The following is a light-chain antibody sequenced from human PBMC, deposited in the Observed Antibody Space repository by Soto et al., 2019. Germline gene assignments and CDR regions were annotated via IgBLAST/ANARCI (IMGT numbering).Light chain of an antibody. Sequence: DIVVTQSPLTLPVTPGETASISCRSSQSLLHSNGYNYLDWYLQKPGQSPQLLIYLGSHRASGVADRFSGSGSGTDFTLKISRVEAEDVGGYCCVQARQSPPWTFGQGTNVEIK. CDR3: VQARQSPPWT. V-gene: IGKV2-28*01. CDR2: LGS. J-gene: IGKJ1*01. CDR1: QSLLHSNGYNY.